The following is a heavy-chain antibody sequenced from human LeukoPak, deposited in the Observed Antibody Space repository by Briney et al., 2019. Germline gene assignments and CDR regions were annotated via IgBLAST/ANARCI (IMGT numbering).Heavy chain of an antibody. J-gene: IGHJ4*02. CDR3: ARGPEGYYDSSGYYYVDY. CDR2: INHSGST. CDR1: GVSFSGYY. Sequence: SETLSLTCAVYGVSFSGYYWSWIRQPPGKGLEWIGEINHSGSTNYNPSLKSRVTISVDTSKNQFSLKLSSVTAADTAVCYCARGPEGYYDSSGYYYVDYWGQGTLVTVSS. V-gene: IGHV4-34*01. D-gene: IGHD3-22*01.